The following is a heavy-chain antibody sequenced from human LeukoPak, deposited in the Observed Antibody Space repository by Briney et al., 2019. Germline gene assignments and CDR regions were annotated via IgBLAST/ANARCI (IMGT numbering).Heavy chain of an antibody. D-gene: IGHD3-10*01. CDR1: GGSISSYY. V-gene: IGHV4-59*01. CDR3: ARARGYYGSGSYEYYYYYMDV. Sequence: SETLSLTCTVSGGSISSYYWSWIRQPPGKGLEWIGYIYYSGSTNYNPSLKSRVTISVDTSKNQFSLKLSSVTAADTAVYYCARARGYYGSGSYEYYYYYMDVWGKGTTVTISS. CDR2: IYYSGST. J-gene: IGHJ6*03.